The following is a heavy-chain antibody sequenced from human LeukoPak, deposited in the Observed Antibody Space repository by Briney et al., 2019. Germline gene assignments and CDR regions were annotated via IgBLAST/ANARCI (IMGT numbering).Heavy chain of an antibody. V-gene: IGHV1-69*04. CDR2: IIPILGIT. D-gene: IGHD4-11*01. CDR3: AREGGNYALYNWFDP. J-gene: IGHJ5*02. Sequence: SVKVSCKAYGGTFSSYAFSWVRQAPGQGLEWMGRIIPILGITNYAQKFQGRVTITADKSTSTAYMELSSLRSEDTAVYFCAREGGNYALYNWFDPWGQGTLVTVSS. CDR1: GGTFSSYA.